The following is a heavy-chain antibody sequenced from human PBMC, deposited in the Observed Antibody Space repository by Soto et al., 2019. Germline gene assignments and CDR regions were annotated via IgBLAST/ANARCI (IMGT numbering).Heavy chain of an antibody. J-gene: IGHJ6*02. V-gene: IGHV4-34*01. D-gene: IGHD2-2*01. CDR1: GGSFIGYY. CDR3: ASGDVVIPAAKRYYGMDV. CDR2: INHSGST. Sequence: PSETLSLTCAVYGGSFIGYYWSWIRQPPGKGLEWIGEINHSGSTNYNPSLKSRVTISVDTSKNQFSLKLSSVTAADTAVYYCASGDVVIPAAKRYYGMDVWGQGTTVTVSS.